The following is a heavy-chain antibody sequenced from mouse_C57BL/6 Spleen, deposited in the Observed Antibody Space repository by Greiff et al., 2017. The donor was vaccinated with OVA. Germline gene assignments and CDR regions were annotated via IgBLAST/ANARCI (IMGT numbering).Heavy chain of an antibody. D-gene: IGHD2-5*01. CDR2: ISDGGSYT. Sequence: EVKLQESGGGLVKPGGSLKLSCAASGFTFSSYAMSWVRQTPEKRLEWVATISDGGSYTYYPDNVKGRFTISRDNAKNNLYLQMSHLKSEDTAMYYCASSYYSNYGFDYWGQGTTLTVSS. V-gene: IGHV5-4*03. CDR1: GFTFSSYA. CDR3: ASSYYSNYGFDY. J-gene: IGHJ2*01.